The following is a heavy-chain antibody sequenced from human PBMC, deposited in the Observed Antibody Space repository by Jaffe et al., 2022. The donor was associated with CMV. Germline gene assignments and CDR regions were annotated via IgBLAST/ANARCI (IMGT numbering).Heavy chain of an antibody. CDR1: GFTFSSYG. CDR3: AKKLGDSSGLDY. D-gene: IGHD3-22*01. Sequence: QVQLVESGGGVVQPGRSLRLSCAASGFTFSSYGMHWVRQAPGKGLEWVAVISYDGSNKYYADSVKGRFTISRDNSKNTLYLQMNSLRAEDTAVYYCAKKLGDSSGLDYWGQGTLVTVSS. J-gene: IGHJ4*02. CDR2: ISYDGSNK. V-gene: IGHV3-30*18.